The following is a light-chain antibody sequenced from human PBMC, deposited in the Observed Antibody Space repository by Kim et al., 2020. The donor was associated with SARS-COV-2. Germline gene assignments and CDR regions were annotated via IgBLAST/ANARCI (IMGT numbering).Light chain of an antibody. V-gene: IGLV2-14*03. Sequence: QSVLTQPASVSGSPRQSITISCTGTGSDVGGYDYVSWYQQHPGKAPKLLIYDVSYRPSGVSNRFSGSKSGNTASLTISGLQAEDEADYYCSSYTSSTSYVFGTGTKVTVL. CDR2: DVS. CDR1: GSDVGGYDY. CDR3: SSYTSSTSYV. J-gene: IGLJ1*01.